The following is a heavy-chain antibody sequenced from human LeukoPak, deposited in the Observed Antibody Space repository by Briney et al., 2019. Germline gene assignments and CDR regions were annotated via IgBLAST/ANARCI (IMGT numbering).Heavy chain of an antibody. Sequence: ASVKVSCKASGYTFTSYGISWVRQAPGQGLEWMGWISAYSGNTNYAQKLQGRVTMTTDTSTSTAYMELRSLRSDDTAVYYCARDSINVLRFLERMDYRGQGTLVTVSS. CDR1: GYTFTSYG. CDR3: ARDSINVLRFLERMDY. D-gene: IGHD3-3*01. V-gene: IGHV1-18*01. CDR2: ISAYSGNT. J-gene: IGHJ4*02.